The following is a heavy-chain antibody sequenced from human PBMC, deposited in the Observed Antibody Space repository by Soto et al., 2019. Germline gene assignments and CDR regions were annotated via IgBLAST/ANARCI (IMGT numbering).Heavy chain of an antibody. CDR2: ISYDGKRE. J-gene: IGHJ6*02. Sequence: QLQLVEAGGGVVQPGRSLRLSCVASGFTFSNYDMHWVRRAPGKGLEWVAVISYDGKREYYADTVRGRFTISRDISNNTPYVRMKSLRHEDTAVYFCAKEKGDTIYYHYGLDVWGLGTGVSVSS. CDR3: AKEKGDTIYYHYGLDV. V-gene: IGHV3-30*18. D-gene: IGHD3-3*02. CDR1: GFTFSNYD.